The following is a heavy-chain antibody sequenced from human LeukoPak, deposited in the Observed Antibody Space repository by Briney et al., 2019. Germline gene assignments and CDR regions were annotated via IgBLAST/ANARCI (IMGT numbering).Heavy chain of an antibody. CDR3: AREVDDYGDFKRGFDY. D-gene: IGHD4-17*01. CDR1: GYTFTGYY. Sequence: GASVKVSCKASGYTFTGYYMYWVRQAPGQGLERMGRINPNSGGTNYAQKLQGRVTMTRGTSISTDYMELSRLRSDDTAVYYCAREVDDYGDFKRGFDYWGQGTLVTVSS. J-gene: IGHJ4*02. CDR2: INPNSGGT. V-gene: IGHV1-2*02.